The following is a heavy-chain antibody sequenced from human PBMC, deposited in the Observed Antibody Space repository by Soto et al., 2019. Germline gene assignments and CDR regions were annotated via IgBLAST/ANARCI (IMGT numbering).Heavy chain of an antibody. J-gene: IGHJ4*02. CDR1: GYTFTTNY. V-gene: IGHV1-46*03. CDR3: ARVGEDSDPFFDY. CDR2: NSPSGGYT. D-gene: IGHD3-16*01. Sequence: ASVKVSCKTSGYTFTTNYMHWVRQAPGQGLEWMGMNSPSGGYTNYAQKFQGRVTMTRDTSTSTFFMELSSLRSEDTAVYYCARVGEDSDPFFDYWGQGTLVTVSS.